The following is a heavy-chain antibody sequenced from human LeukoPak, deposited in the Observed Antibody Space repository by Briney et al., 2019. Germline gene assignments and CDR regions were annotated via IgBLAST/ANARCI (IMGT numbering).Heavy chain of an antibody. CDR2: IKGDGSDK. J-gene: IGHJ4*02. V-gene: IGHV3-7*01. CDR1: GFTFSSYW. Sequence: PGGSLRLSCAASGFTFSSYWMTWVRQAPGKGLEWLANIKGDGSDKNYVDSVEGRFTISSDNAKNSLFLQMSSLRGEDTALYYCATEHWGPNSWGQGTLVTVSS. CDR3: ATEHWGPNS. D-gene: IGHD3-16*01.